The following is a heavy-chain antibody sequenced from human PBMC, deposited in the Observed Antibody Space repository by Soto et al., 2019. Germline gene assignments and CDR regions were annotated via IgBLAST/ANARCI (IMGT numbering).Heavy chain of an antibody. J-gene: IGHJ5*02. D-gene: IGHD3-10*01. CDR2: ISSNGGST. Sequence: GGSLRLSCSASGFTFSSYAMHWVRQAPGKGLEYVSAISSNGGSTYYADSVKGRFTISRDNSKNTLYLQMSSLRAEDTAVYYCVKREDYGSGRKNNWFDPWGQGTLVTVSS. CDR1: GFTFSSYA. CDR3: VKREDYGSGRKNNWFDP. V-gene: IGHV3-64D*08.